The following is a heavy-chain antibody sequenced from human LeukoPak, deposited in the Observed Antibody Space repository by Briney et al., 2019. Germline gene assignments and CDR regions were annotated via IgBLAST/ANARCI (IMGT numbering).Heavy chain of an antibody. CDR1: GFIFSNYG. D-gene: IGHD3-10*01. CDR3: TTDLGTYYHGSQRLIPIDY. V-gene: IGHV3-15*01. Sequence: GGSLRLSCAASGFIFSNYGMSWVRQAPGKGLEWIGRIKSKTDGETTNYAEPVRGRFTISRDDSKSAVYLQMNSLKIEDTAVYYCTTDLGTYYHGSQRLIPIDYWGQGTLVTVSS. CDR2: IKSKTDGETT. J-gene: IGHJ4*02.